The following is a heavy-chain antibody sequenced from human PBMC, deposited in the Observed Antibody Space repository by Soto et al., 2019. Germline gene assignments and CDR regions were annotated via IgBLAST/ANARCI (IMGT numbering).Heavy chain of an antibody. CDR3: ERLANIFDFDN. D-gene: IGHD2-21*01. CDR2: IYPGDSDT. CDR1: GYIFSNYW. V-gene: IGHV5-51*01. Sequence: GESLKISCQNSGYIFSNYWIGWVRQMPGKGLEWMGIIYPGDSDTRYSPSFQGQVTISADKSISTAYLQWSSLKASDTAMYYCERLANIFDFDNWGHGTLVTIS. J-gene: IGHJ4*01.